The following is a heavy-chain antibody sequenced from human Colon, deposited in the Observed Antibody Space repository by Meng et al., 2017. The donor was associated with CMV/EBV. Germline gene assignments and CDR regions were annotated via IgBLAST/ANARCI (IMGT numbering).Heavy chain of an antibody. V-gene: IGHV3-23*01. CDR1: GFTFSSYA. Sequence: GESLKISCAASGFTFSSYAVHWVRQAPGRGLEWVSTISRSGSSTYYADSVKGRFTISRDDSKNTLYLEMNGLRAEDTAVYYCAKDYYYYYYGMDVWGQGTTVTVCS. J-gene: IGHJ6*02. CDR3: AKDYYYYYYGMDV. CDR2: ISRSGSST.